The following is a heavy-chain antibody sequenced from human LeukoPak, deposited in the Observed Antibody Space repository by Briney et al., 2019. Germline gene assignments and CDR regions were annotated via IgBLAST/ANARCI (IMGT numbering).Heavy chain of an antibody. CDR3: ASLLITMVRGVAYY. CDR2: IYYSGST. D-gene: IGHD3-10*01. V-gene: IGHV4-39*01. J-gene: IGHJ4*02. Sequence: SETLSLTCTVSGDSISSTSYYWGWVRQPPGKGLEWIGTIYYSGSTYYNPPLKSRVTISVDMSKRQFSLKLSSVTAADTAVYYCASLLITMVRGVAYYWGQGTLVTVSS. CDR1: GDSISSTSYY.